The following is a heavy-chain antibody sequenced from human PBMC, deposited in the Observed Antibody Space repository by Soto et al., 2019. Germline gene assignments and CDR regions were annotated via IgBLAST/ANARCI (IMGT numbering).Heavy chain of an antibody. CDR3: GGGLDTAMVYAFDI. CDR2: IIPIFGTA. V-gene: IGHV1-69*12. CDR1: GGTFSSYA. J-gene: IGHJ3*02. Sequence: QVQLVQSGAEVKKPGSSVKVCCKASGGTFSSYAISWVRQAPGQGLEWMGGIIPIFGTANYAQKFQGRVTITADESTSTAYMELSSLRSEDTAVYYCGGGLDTAMVYAFDIWGQGTMVTVSS. D-gene: IGHD5-18*01.